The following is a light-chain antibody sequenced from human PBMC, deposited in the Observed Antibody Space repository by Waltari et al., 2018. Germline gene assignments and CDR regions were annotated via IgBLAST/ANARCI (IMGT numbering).Light chain of an antibody. J-gene: IGKJ1*01. CDR2: KAS. V-gene: IGKV1-5*03. Sequence: DIQMTQSPSTLSASVGDRVTITCRASQSISSWLAWYQQKPGKAPKLLIYKASSLESGVPSSFNGSGSGTEFTLTISSLQPDDFATYYCQQYNSYSWTFGQGTKVEIK. CDR1: QSISSW. CDR3: QQYNSYSWT.